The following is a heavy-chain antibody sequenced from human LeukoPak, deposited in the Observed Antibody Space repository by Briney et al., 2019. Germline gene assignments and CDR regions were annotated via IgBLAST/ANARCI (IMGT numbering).Heavy chain of an antibody. CDR2: ISSSGSTI. J-gene: IGHJ4*02. Sequence: GGSLRLSCAASGFTFSDYYMSWIRQAPGKGLEWVSYISSSGSTIYYADSVKGRFTISRDNAKNSLYLQMNSLRADDTAVYYCARDLLTVTTLVGGYWGQGTLVTVSS. V-gene: IGHV3-11*01. D-gene: IGHD4-17*01. CDR3: ARDLLTVTTLVGGY. CDR1: GFTFSDYY.